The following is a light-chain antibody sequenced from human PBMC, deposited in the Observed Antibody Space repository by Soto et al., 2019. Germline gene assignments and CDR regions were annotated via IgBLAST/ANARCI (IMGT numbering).Light chain of an antibody. V-gene: IGKV3-20*01. CDR1: QSISSSF. Sequence: VLTQSPSILSLSPGERASLSSGASQSISSSFLAWYQQKPGQAPRLLIYGASSRATGIPDRFSGTGSETDFTLTISRLEPEDFAVYYCQQYDNSPITFGQGTRLEIK. J-gene: IGKJ5*01. CDR3: QQYDNSPIT. CDR2: GAS.